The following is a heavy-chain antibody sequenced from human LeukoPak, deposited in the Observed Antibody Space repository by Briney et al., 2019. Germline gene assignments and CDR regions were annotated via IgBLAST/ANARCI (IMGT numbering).Heavy chain of an antibody. CDR2: IHYTGST. CDR3: ARDEPSSSWLH. J-gene: IGHJ4*02. CDR1: GASISSYY. V-gene: IGHV4-59*01. Sequence: SETLSLTCTVSGASISSYYWSWIRQPPGKGLEWIGFIHYTGSTNYNPSLKSRVTISVDTSKNQFSLKLSSVTAADTAVYYCARDEPSSSWLHWGQGTLVTVSS. D-gene: IGHD6-6*01.